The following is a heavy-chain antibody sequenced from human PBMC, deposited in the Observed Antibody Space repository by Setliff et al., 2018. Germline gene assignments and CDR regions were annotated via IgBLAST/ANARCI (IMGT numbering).Heavy chain of an antibody. J-gene: IGHJ4*02. Sequence: SETLSLTCAVYGGSFSGYYWSWIRQPPGKGLEWIGEINHSGSTNYNPSLKSRVTISVDTSKNQFSLKLSSVTAADTAVYYCARRYNFWSGCFDYWGQGTLVTVSS. CDR3: ARRYNFWSGCFDY. CDR1: GGSFSGYY. CDR2: INHSGST. D-gene: IGHD3-3*01. V-gene: IGHV4-34*01.